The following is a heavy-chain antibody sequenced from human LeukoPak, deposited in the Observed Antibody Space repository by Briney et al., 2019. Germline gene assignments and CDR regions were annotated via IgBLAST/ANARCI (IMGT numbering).Heavy chain of an antibody. CDR2: VYNSGYT. V-gene: IGHV4-4*07. J-gene: IGHJ6*03. CDR3: AREVRPYFYYVDV. CDR1: GGSISAGYY. Sequence: PSETLSLTCTVSGGSISAGYYWIWIRQPAGKGLEWIGRVYNSGYTDYNPSLKSRVTLSVDTSKNQFSLKLSSVTAADTAVYYCAREVRPYFYYVDVWGKGTTVTVSS.